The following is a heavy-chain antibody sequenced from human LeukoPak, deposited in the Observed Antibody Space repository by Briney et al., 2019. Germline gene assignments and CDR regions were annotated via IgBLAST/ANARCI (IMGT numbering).Heavy chain of an antibody. CDR3: ARGGSTFGVDP. V-gene: IGHV4-34*01. Sequence: SETLALNCAVYGGSFRGYYWRWIRQPPGEGPEWIGEINHSGSTNYNPSLKSRVTISVDTSKNQFSLKLSSVTAADTAVYYCARGGSTFGVDPWGQGTLVTVSS. CDR2: INHSGST. D-gene: IGHD3-16*01. CDR1: GGSFRGYY. J-gene: IGHJ5*02.